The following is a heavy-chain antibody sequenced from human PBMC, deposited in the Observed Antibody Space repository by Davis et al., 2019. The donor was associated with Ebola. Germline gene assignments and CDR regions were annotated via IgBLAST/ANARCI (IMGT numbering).Heavy chain of an antibody. V-gene: IGHV1-8*02. Sequence: ASVKVSCKASGYTFTGYYMHWVRQATGQGLEWMGWMNPNSGNTGYAQKFQGRVTMTRNTSISTAYMELSSLRSEDTAVYYCARDKLELRLGGGMDVWGKGTTVTVSS. CDR3: ARDKLELRLGGGMDV. J-gene: IGHJ6*04. D-gene: IGHD1-7*01. CDR2: MNPNSGNT. CDR1: GYTFTGYY.